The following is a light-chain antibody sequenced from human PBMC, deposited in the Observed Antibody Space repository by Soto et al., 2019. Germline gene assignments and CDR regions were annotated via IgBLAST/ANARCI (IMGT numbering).Light chain of an antibody. V-gene: IGLV2-14*01. J-gene: IGLJ3*02. CDR2: EVT. CDR1: SSDVGNYNY. Sequence: QSALTQPASVSGSPGQSITISCTGTSSDVGNYNYVSWYQLHPGKAPKLMIYEVTNRPSGVSDRFSGSKSGNTASLTVSGLQAEDKGDYYCSSYVRSSSSWVFGGGTKLTVL. CDR3: SSYVRSSSSWV.